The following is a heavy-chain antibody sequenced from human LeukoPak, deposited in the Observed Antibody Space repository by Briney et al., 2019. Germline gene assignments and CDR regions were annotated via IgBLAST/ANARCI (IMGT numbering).Heavy chain of an antibody. Sequence: PGGSLRLSCAASGFTFSSYAMSWVRQDPGKGLEWVANIKQDGTDKYYVDSVKGRFTISRDDAKTSLYPQMNSLRAEDTAVYYCARETFMDVWGQGTTVTVSS. CDR2: IKQDGTDK. D-gene: IGHD2/OR15-2a*01. J-gene: IGHJ6*02. V-gene: IGHV3-7*05. CDR3: ARETFMDV. CDR1: GFTFSSYA.